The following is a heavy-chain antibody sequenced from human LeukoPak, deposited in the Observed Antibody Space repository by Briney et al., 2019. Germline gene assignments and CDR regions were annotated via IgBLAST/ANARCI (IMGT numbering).Heavy chain of an antibody. J-gene: IGHJ6*02. D-gene: IGHD6-13*01. CDR3: ARSRGSSWSRVGYYYYGMDV. CDR2: IIPIFGTA. CDR1: GRTFSIYA. V-gene: IGHV1-69*13. Sequence: SVTVSCTSSGRTFSIYAISWVRQAPGQGLEWMGGIIPIFGTANYAQKFQGRVTITADESTSTAYMELSSLRSEDTAVYYCARSRGSSWSRVGYYYYGMDVWGQGTTVTVSS.